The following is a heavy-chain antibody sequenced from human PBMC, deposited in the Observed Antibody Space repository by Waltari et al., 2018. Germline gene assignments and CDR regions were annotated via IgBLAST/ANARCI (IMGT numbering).Heavy chain of an antibody. CDR2: ILHIFGTA. J-gene: IGHJ5*02. V-gene: IGHV1-69*05. CDR3: AGDSGTIYQMGWVDP. D-gene: IGHD1-26*01. Sequence: QVQLVQSGAEVKKPGSSVKVSCKASGGTFSSYAISWVRQAPGQGLEWMGGILHIFGTAKYAQNCQGRVTITTDEATSTAYMELSSLRSEDTAVYYGAGDSGTIYQMGWVDPWGQGTLVTVAS. CDR1: GGTFSSYA.